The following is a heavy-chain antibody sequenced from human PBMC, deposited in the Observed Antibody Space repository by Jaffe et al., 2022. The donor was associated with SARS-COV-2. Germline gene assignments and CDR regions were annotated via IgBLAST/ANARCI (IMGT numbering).Heavy chain of an antibody. CDR1: GFTFSSYW. CDR2: INSDGSST. Sequence: EVQLVESGGGLVQPGGSLRLSCAASGFTFSSYWMHWVRQAPGKGLVWVSRINSDGSSTSYADSVKGRFTISRDNAKNTLYLQMNSLRAEDTAVYYCVRRYYDSSGYLGAFDIWGQGTMVTVSS. D-gene: IGHD3-22*01. V-gene: IGHV3-74*01. CDR3: VRRYYDSSGYLGAFDI. J-gene: IGHJ3*02.